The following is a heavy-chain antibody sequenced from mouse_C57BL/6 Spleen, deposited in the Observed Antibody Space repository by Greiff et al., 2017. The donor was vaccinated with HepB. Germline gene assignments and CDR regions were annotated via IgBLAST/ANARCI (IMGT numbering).Heavy chain of an antibody. D-gene: IGHD1-1*01. J-gene: IGHJ2*01. CDR3: AREGQFITTVVAPYYFDY. CDR2: IYPRSGNT. V-gene: IGHV1-81*01. CDR1: GYTFTSYG. Sequence: VQLQQSGAELARPGASVKLSCKASGYTFTSYGISWVKQRTGQGLEWIGEIYPRSGNTYYNEKFKGKATLTADKSSSTAYMELRSLTSEDSAVYFCAREGQFITTVVAPYYFDYWGQGTTLTVSS.